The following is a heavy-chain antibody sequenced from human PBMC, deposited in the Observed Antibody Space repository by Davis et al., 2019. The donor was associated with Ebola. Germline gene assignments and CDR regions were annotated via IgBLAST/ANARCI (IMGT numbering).Heavy chain of an antibody. J-gene: IGHJ4*02. Sequence: GESLKIPCAASGFTFSSYWMHWVRQAPGKGLVWVSRINPDGSFTDYADSVKGRFSISRDSTSNTLYLQMNGLRAEDTAVYYCARSSYQPDYWGQGTLVTVSS. D-gene: IGHD2-2*01. CDR3: ARSSYQPDY. CDR2: INPDGSFT. CDR1: GFTFSSYW. V-gene: IGHV3-74*01.